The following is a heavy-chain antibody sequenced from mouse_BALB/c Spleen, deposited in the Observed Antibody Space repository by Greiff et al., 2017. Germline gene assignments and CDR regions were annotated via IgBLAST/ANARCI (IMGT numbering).Heavy chain of an antibody. Sequence: EVQGVESGGGLVKPGGSLKLSCAASGFTFSSYAMSWVRQNPEKRLEWVASISSGGSTYYPDSVKGRVTISRDNARNILYLQMSNLRSEDTAMYYCARIADAMDYWGQGTSVTVSS. CDR2: ISSGGST. CDR3: ARIADAMDY. J-gene: IGHJ4*01. V-gene: IGHV5-6-5*01. CDR1: GFTFSSYA.